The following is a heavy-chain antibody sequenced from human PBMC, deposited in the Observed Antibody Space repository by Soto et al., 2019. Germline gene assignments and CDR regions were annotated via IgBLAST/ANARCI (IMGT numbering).Heavy chain of an antibody. D-gene: IGHD5-12*01. CDR1: GGTFSKYA. Sequence: QVQLVQSGAEVKKPGSSVKVSCKASGGTFSKYAISWVRQAPGQGLAWMGGIIPIFGTANYAQKFQGRVTNTADESTSSAYMELSSLRSEDTAIYYCAVGSVDIVPTGMKPFDPWGQGTLVTVSS. CDR3: AVGSVDIVPTGMKPFDP. J-gene: IGHJ5*02. CDR2: IIPIFGTA. V-gene: IGHV1-69*12.